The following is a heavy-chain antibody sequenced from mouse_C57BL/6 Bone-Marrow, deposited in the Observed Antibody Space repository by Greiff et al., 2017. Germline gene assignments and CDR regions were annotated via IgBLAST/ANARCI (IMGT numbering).Heavy chain of an antibody. CDR3: ARENWDWFAY. CDR2: IYPRSGNT. CDR1: GYTFTSYG. V-gene: IGHV1-81*01. D-gene: IGHD4-1*01. Sequence: VQLQLSGAELARPGASVKLSCKASGYTFTSYGISWVKQRTGQGLEWIGEIYPRSGNTYYNEKFKGKATLTADKSSSTAYMELRSLTSEDSAVYFCARENWDWFAYWGQGTLVTVSA. J-gene: IGHJ3*01.